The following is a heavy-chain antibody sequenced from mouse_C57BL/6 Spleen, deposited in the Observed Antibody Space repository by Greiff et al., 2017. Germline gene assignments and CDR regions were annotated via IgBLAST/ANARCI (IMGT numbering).Heavy chain of an antibody. V-gene: IGHV1-80*01. J-gene: IGHJ4*01. CDR3: ARKGANWDVDYAMDY. CDR2: IYPGDGDT. CDR1: GYAFSSYW. D-gene: IGHD4-1*01. Sequence: VMLVESGAELVKPGASVKISCKASGYAFSSYWMNWVKQRPGKGLEWIGQIYPGDGDTNYNGKFKGKATLTADKSSSTAYMQLSSLTSEDSAVYFCARKGANWDVDYAMDYWGQGTSVTVSS.